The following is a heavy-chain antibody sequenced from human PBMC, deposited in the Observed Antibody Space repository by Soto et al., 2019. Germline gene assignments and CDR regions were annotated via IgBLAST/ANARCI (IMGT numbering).Heavy chain of an antibody. Sequence: QVQLVESGGGVVQPGRSLRLSCAASGFTFSSYGMHWVRQAPGKGLEWVAVISYDGSNKYYADSVKGRFTISRDNSKNTLYLQMNSLRAEDTAVYYCAKVTGRVSYYYYYYGMDVWDQVTTVSVAS. V-gene: IGHV3-30*18. D-gene: IGHD1-26*01. CDR3: AKVTGRVSYYYYYYGMDV. CDR1: GFTFSSYG. J-gene: IGHJ6*02. CDR2: ISYDGSNK.